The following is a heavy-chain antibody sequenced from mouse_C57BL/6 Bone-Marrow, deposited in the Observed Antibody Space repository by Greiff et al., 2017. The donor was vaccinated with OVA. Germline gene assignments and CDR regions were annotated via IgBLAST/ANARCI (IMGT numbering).Heavy chain of an antibody. D-gene: IGHD2-1*01. CDR2: IDPEDGET. CDR3: ASPCYYGNSYWYFDV. J-gene: IGHJ1*03. CDR1: GFNFKDYY. Sequence: EVQLQESGAELVKPGASVKLSCTASGFNFKDYYMHWVKQRTEQGLEWIGRIDPEDGETKYAPKFQGKATITADTSSNTAYLQLSSLTSEDTAVYYCASPCYYGNSYWYFDVWGTGTTVTVSS. V-gene: IGHV14-2*01.